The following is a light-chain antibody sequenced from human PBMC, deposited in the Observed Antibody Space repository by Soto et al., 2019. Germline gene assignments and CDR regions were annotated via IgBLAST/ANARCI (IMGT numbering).Light chain of an antibody. CDR1: SSDVGGNKY. Sequence: QSVLTQPASVSGSPGQSITISCTGTSSDVGGNKYVSWYQHHPGKAPKRMIYDVSSRPSGVSNRFSGSKSDNTASLTSSGLQAEDEADYYGGAYTGSSTSWVVGGGTKLTVL. V-gene: IGLV2-14*03. J-gene: IGLJ3*02. CDR3: GAYTGSSTSWV. CDR2: DVS.